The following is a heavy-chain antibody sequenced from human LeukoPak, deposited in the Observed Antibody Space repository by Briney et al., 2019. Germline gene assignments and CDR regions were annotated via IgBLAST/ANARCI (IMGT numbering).Heavy chain of an antibody. CDR1: GFTFDDYA. Sequence: GGSLRLSCVGSGFTFDDYAMHWVRQAPGKGLEWVSSISGNSGHIDYADSVKGRFIISRDNAQNSVYLQMSGLRSDDTAFYYCSRGGSRGYLAADEGFVYWGQGILVTVSS. J-gene: IGHJ4*02. V-gene: IGHV3-9*01. CDR2: ISGNSGHI. D-gene: IGHD6-13*01. CDR3: SRGGSRGYLAADEGFVY.